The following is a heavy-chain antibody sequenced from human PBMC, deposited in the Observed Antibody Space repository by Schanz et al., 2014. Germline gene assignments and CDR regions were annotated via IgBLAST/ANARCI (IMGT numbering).Heavy chain of an antibody. CDR1: GYTFTSYS. J-gene: IGHJ4*02. V-gene: IGHV1-3*01. CDR3: ARGYGDSPTDF. Sequence: QVQLVQSGAEVKKPGASVKVSCKASGYTFTSYSIHWVRQAPGQGLEWMGWITAYNGDTNYALKLQGRVTITADRSTSTAYMELSSLRSEDTAVYYCARGYGDSPTDFWGQGTLVTVSS. CDR2: ITAYNGDT. D-gene: IGHD4-17*01.